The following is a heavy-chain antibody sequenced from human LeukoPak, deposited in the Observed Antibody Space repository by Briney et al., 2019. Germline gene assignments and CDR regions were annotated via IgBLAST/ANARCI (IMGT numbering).Heavy chain of an antibody. D-gene: IGHD3-22*01. Sequence: PSETLSLTCTVSGGSVSSGSYYWSWIRQPPGKGLEWIGYIYYSGSTNYNPFLKSRVTISVDTSKNQFSLKLSSVTAADTAVYYCARDGYYDSSGYYYGLVNYWGQGTLVTVSS. J-gene: IGHJ4*02. V-gene: IGHV4-61*01. CDR1: GGSVSSGSYY. CDR2: IYYSGST. CDR3: ARDGYYDSSGYYYGLVNY.